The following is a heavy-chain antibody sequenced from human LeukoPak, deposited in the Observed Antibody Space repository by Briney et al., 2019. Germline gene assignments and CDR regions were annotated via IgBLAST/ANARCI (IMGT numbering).Heavy chain of an antibody. J-gene: IGHJ4*02. D-gene: IGHD6-19*01. V-gene: IGHV1-2*02. CDR1: AYTFTVYY. CDR3: ARDRVGSGWPRPYYFEF. Sequence: GASVTVSFTPSAYTFTVYYLHWVRQAPGQALEWMGWISPNTGATIYAQNFQGRVTMSRDTSISTAYLDLSSLRSDDTAVYYCARDRVGSGWPRPYYFEFWGQGTLVTVSS. CDR2: ISPNTGAT.